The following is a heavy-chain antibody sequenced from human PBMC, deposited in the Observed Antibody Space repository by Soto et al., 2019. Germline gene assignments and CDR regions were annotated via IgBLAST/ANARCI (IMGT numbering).Heavy chain of an antibody. D-gene: IGHD4-4*01. CDR3: ARVTATSPDAWLDP. J-gene: IGHJ5*02. CDR2: INPNSGST. V-gene: IGHV1-2*04. Sequence: QVQLVQSGAEVKKPGASVNVSCRASGYTFTDYFLHWVRQAPGHGLELMGWINPNSGSTNFAPKLQGLVTMTRDASISTVYLVLNRLTSDDTAVYFCARVTATSPDAWLDPWGQGTLVTVSS. CDR1: GYTFTDYF.